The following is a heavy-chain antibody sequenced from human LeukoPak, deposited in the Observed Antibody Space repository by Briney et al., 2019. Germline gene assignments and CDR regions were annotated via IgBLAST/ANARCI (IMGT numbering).Heavy chain of an antibody. Sequence: GGSLRLSCAAAGFTFSNYEMNWVRQAPGKGLEWVSYISSSGSTIYYADSVKGRFTISRDNAKNSLYLQMNSLRAEDTAVYYCARRGPLIAAAGTTPVRYYYGMDVWGQGTTVTVSS. CDR3: ARRGPLIAAAGTTPVRYYYGMDV. D-gene: IGHD6-13*01. J-gene: IGHJ6*02. CDR2: ISSSGSTI. CDR1: GFTFSNYE. V-gene: IGHV3-48*03.